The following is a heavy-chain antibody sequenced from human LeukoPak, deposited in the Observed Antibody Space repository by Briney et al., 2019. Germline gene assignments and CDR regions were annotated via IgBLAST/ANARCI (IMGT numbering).Heavy chain of an antibody. CDR3: ARSYYYGSGDYGMDV. D-gene: IGHD3-10*01. V-gene: IGHV4-61*02. CDR2: IYTSGST. Sequence: PSETLSLTCAVSGGSISSGSYYWSRIRQPAGKGLEWIGRIYTSGSTNYNPSLKSRVTISVDTSKNQFSLKLSSVTAADTAVYYCARSYYYGSGDYGMDVWGQGTTVTVSS. CDR1: GGSISSGSYY. J-gene: IGHJ6*02.